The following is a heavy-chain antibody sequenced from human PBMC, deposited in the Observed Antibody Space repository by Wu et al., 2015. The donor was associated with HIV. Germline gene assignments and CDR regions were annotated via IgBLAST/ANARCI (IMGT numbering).Heavy chain of an antibody. V-gene: IGHV1-46*01. CDR2: INPTGGGS. J-gene: IGHJ4*02. CDR3: ARGELGKFDF. D-gene: IGHD7-27*01. Sequence: QVQLLQSGAEVKNPGASMRVFCKASGYTFTSYYIHWVRQAPGQGLEWMGIINPTGGGSSSAQKFQGRVTMTRDTSTSTVYLELSSLTSEDTAVYFCARGELGKFDFWGQGTLVTVSS. CDR1: GYTFTSYY.